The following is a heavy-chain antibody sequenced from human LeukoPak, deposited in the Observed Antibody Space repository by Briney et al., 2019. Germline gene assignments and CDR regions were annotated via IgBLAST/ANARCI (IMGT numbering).Heavy chain of an antibody. CDR1: GFTVSSNY. J-gene: IGHJ6*02. V-gene: IGHV3-53*01. D-gene: IGHD5-12*01. CDR3: ARSGYDPQAYYYYGMDV. CDR2: IYSGGST. Sequence: GGSLRLSCAASGFTVSSNYMSWVRQAPGKGLEWVSVIYSGGSTYYADSVKGRFAISRDNSKNTLYLQMNSLRAEDTAVYYCARSGYDPQAYYYYGMDVWGQGTTVTVSS.